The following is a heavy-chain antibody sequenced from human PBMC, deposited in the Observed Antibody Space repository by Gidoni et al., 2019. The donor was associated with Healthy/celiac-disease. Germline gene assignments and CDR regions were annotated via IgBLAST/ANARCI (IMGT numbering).Heavy chain of an antibody. CDR3: ARDMSRNYYDSRRPFDY. D-gene: IGHD3-22*01. V-gene: IGHV4-4*07. CDR2: IYTSGST. Sequence: QVQLQESGPGLVKPSETLSLTCTVSGCSISSYYWSWIRQPAGKGLEWIGSIYTSGSTNYNPSLKSRVTMSVDTSKNQFSLKLSSVTAADTAVYYCARDMSRNYYDSRRPFDYWGQGTLVTVSS. J-gene: IGHJ4*02. CDR1: GCSISSYY.